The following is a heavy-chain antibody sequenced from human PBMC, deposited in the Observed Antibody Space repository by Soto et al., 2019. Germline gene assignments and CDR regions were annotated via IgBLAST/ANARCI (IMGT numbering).Heavy chain of an antibody. V-gene: IGHV4-59*08. J-gene: IGHJ3*02. D-gene: IGHD6-19*01. CDR3: ARPFEVADNDAFDI. CDR2: IYYSGST. CDR1: GGSISSYY. Sequence: QVQLQESGPGLVKPSETLSLTCTVSGGSISSYYWSWIRQPPGKGLEWIGYIYYSGSTNYNPSLKSRVTISVDTSKNQFSLKLSSVTAADTAVYYCARPFEVADNDAFDIWGQGTMVTVSS.